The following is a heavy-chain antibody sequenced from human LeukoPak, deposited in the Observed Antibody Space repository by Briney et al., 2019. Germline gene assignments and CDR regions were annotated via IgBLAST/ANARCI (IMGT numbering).Heavy chain of an antibody. J-gene: IGHJ1*01. CDR1: GGSISSYY. Sequence: PSETLSLTCTVSGGSISSYYWSWIRQPPGKGLEWIGYIYYSGSTNYNPSLKSRVTISVDTSKNQFSLKLSSGTAADTAVYYCGRVAGYDFWSGYYEHWGQGTLVTVSS. D-gene: IGHD3-3*01. CDR2: IYYSGST. CDR3: GRVAGYDFWSGYYEH. V-gene: IGHV4-59*01.